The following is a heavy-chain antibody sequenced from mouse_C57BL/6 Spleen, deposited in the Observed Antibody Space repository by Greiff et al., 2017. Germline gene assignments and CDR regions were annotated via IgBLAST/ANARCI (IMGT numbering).Heavy chain of an antibody. J-gene: IGHJ1*03. Sequence: QVQLQQSGTELVKPGASVKLSCKASGYTFTSYWMHWVKQRPGPGLAWIGNINPSHGGTNYNEKFKSKATLTVDKSSSTAYMQLNSLTSEDSAVYYCARPTIVTPWYVDVCGTGTTVTVSS. CDR1: GYTFTSYW. V-gene: IGHV1-53*01. CDR3: ARPTIVTPWYVDV. CDR2: INPSHGGT. D-gene: IGHD2-5*01.